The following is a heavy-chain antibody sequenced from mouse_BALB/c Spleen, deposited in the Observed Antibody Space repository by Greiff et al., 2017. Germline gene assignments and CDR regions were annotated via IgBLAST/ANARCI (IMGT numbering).Heavy chain of an antibody. CDR3: NAIYYGNYYAMDY. CDR1: GFNITDYY. D-gene: IGHD2-1*01. Sequence: EVQLQQSGAELVRSGASVKLSCTASGFNITDYYMHWVKQRPEQGLEWIGWIDPENGDTEYAPKFQGKATMTADTSSNTAYLQLSSLTSEDTAVYYCNAIYYGNYYAMDYWGQGTSVTVSS. J-gene: IGHJ4*01. CDR2: IDPENGDT. V-gene: IGHV14-4*02.